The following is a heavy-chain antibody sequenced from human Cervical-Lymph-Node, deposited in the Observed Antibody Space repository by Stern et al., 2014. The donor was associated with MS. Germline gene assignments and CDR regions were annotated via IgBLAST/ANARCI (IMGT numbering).Heavy chain of an antibody. J-gene: IGHJ6*02. CDR1: GFSFSDYY. V-gene: IGHV3-11*01. CDR3: ARDLRRARSSTWYYGMDV. D-gene: IGHD6-13*01. CDR2: ISSSGTAI. Sequence: VQLVESGGDLVKPGGSLRLSCVGSGFSFSDYYMSWVRQAPGKGLERVSSISSSGTAIYYADSMKGRFTISRDNAKNSVYLEMTSLRVEDTAVYYCARDLRRARSSTWYYGMDVWGQGTTVTVSS.